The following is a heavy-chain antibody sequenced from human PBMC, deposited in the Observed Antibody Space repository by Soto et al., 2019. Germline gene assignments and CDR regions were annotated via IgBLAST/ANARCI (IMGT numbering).Heavy chain of an antibody. CDR2: MNPNSGNT. CDR1: GYTFTSYD. V-gene: IGHV1-8*01. Sequence: ASVKVSCKASGYTFTSYDINWVRQATGQGLEWMGWMNPNSGNTGYAQKFQGRVTMTRNTSISTAYMELSSLRSDDTAVYYCARGLGGTRKNYYFDYWGQGTLVTVSS. J-gene: IGHJ4*02. D-gene: IGHD3-16*01. CDR3: ARGLGGTRKNYYFDY.